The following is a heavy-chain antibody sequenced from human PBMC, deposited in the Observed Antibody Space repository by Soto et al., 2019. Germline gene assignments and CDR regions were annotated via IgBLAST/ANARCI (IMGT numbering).Heavy chain of an antibody. CDR1: GFTFSSYS. V-gene: IGHV3-48*03. CDR2: IFTTGTTI. J-gene: IGHJ4*02. CDR3: ARDKDWAFDN. D-gene: IGHD3-9*01. Sequence: EVQLVESGGGLVQPGGSLRLSCVASGFTFSSYSMVWVRQAPGKGLEWVSYIFTTGTTIYYPDSVKGRFTVSRDNAKNSLFLLLNSLRAEDTAVYYCARDKDWAFDNWGQGTLVTVSS.